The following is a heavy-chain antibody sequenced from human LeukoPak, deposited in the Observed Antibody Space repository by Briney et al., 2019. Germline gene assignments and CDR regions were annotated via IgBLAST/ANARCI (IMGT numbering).Heavy chain of an antibody. Sequence: ASETLSLTCTVSGGSISSSSYYWGWIRQPPGKGLEWIGSIYYSGSTYYNPSLKSRVTISVDTSKNQFSLKLSSVTAADTAVYYCARYYYGSGSYRWLDPWGQGTLVTVSS. D-gene: IGHD3-10*01. CDR1: GGSISSSSYY. V-gene: IGHV4-39*01. CDR3: ARYYYGSGSYRWLDP. J-gene: IGHJ5*02. CDR2: IYYSGST.